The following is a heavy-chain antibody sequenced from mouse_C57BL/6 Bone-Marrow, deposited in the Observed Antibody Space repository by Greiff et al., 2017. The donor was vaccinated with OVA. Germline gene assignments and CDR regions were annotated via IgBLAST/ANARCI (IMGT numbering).Heavy chain of an antibody. CDR1: GYTFTSYW. Sequence: QVQLQQPGAELVKPGASVKLSCKASGYTFTSYWMHWVKQRPGRGLEWIGRIDPNSGGTKYNEKFKSKATLTVDKPSSTAYMPLSSLTSEDSAVYYCARFDYYGSSSAWLAYWGQGTLVTVSA. V-gene: IGHV1-72*01. D-gene: IGHD1-1*01. CDR3: ARFDYYGSSSAWLAY. J-gene: IGHJ3*01. CDR2: IDPNSGGT.